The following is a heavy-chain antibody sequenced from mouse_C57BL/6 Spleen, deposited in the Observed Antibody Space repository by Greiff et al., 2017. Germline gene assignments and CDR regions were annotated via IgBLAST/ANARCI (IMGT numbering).Heavy chain of an antibody. D-gene: IGHD2-4*01. V-gene: IGHV1-64*01. Sequence: VQLQQPGAELVKPGASVKLSCKASGYTFTSYWMHWVKQRPGQGLEWIGMIHPNSGSTNYNEKFKSKATLPVDKSSSTAYMQLSILTSEHSAVDYGAKHPQTIYDDDDVDDDWGQGTTLTVAS. CDR1: GYTFTSYW. J-gene: IGHJ2*01. CDR3: AKHPQTIYDDDDVDDD. CDR2: IHPNSGST.